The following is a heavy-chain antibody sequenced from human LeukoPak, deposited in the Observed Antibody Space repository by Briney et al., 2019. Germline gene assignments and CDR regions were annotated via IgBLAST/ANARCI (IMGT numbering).Heavy chain of an antibody. J-gene: IGHJ6*02. V-gene: IGHV1-69*13. Sequence: SVKVSCKASGGTFSSYAISWVRQAPGQGLEWMGGIIPIFGTANYAQKFQGRVTITADESTSTAYMELSSLRSEDTAVYYCARVLGAVAYYYYYSMDVWGQGTTVTVSS. CDR2: IIPIFGTA. CDR1: GGTFSSYA. CDR3: ARVLGAVAYYYYYSMDV. D-gene: IGHD6-19*01.